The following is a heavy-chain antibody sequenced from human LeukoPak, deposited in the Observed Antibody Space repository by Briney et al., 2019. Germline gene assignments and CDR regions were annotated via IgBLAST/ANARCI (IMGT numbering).Heavy chain of an antibody. CDR1: GGSFSGYY. CDR3: ARVLRKYSSSRPGMFDP. V-gene: IGHV4-34*01. J-gene: IGHJ5*02. CDR2: INHSGST. D-gene: IGHD6-6*01. Sequence: SETLSLTCAVYGGSFSGYYWSWIRQPPGKGLEWIGEINHSGSTNYNPSLKSRVTILVDTSKNQFSLKLSSVTAADTAVYYCARVLRKYSSSRPGMFDPWGQGTLVTVSS.